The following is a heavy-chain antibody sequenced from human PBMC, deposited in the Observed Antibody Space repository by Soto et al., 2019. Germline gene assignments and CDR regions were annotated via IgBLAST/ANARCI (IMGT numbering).Heavy chain of an antibody. V-gene: IGHV3-23*01. Sequence: GGSLRLSCAASGFTFSSYAMSWVRQAPGKGLEWVSAISGSGGSTYYADSVKGRFTISRDNSKNTLYLQMNSLRAEDTAVYYCANQVLAAAGPGDYYYMDVWGKGTTVTVSS. CDR1: GFTFSSYA. CDR3: ANQVLAAAGPGDYYYMDV. CDR2: ISGSGGST. D-gene: IGHD6-13*01. J-gene: IGHJ6*03.